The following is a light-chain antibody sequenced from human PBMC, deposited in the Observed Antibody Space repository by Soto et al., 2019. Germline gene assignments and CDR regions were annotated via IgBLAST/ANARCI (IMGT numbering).Light chain of an antibody. CDR3: QQFGTSPYT. V-gene: IGKV3-20*01. J-gene: IGKJ2*01. Sequence: IVLTQSPGTLSLSPGEGATLSCRASQTVSSTYLAWYQQKPGRAPSLLIHGASTRAAGIPDRVSASGSGTHYTLTINRREPEELAVYFGQQFGTSPYTLGQGTTVEIK. CDR1: QTVSSTY. CDR2: GAS.